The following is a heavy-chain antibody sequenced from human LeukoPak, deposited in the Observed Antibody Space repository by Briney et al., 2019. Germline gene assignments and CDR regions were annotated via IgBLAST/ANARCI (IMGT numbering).Heavy chain of an antibody. CDR3: ARFGAGSSGWYRRYAFDI. Sequence: PSETLSLTCAVYGGSFSGYYWSWIRQPPGKGLEWIGEINHSGSTNYNPSLKSRVTISVDTSKNQFSLKLSSVTAADTAVYYCARFGAGSSGWYRRYAFDIWGQATMVTVSS. V-gene: IGHV4-34*01. D-gene: IGHD6-19*01. CDR1: GGSFSGYY. CDR2: INHSGST. J-gene: IGHJ3*02.